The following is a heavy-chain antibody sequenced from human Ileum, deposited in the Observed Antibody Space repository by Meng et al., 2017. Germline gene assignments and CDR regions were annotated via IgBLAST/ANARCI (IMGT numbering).Heavy chain of an antibody. CDR1: GDSISTTNW. V-gene: IGHV4-4*02. J-gene: IGHJ4*02. CDR3: AANSGKKMHS. Sequence: QVQLQESGPGLVKPSGTLSLTCAVSGDSISTTNWWNWVRQPPGEGLEWIGEIYHSGLVNYNLSLKSRVTLSIDKSKNQFSLKLISVTAADTGVHYCAANSGKKMHSWGQGTLVTVSS. D-gene: IGHD4-23*01. CDR2: IYHSGLV.